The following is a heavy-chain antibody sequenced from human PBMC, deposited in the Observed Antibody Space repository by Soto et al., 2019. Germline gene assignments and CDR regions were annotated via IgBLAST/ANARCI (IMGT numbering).Heavy chain of an antibody. CDR3: ARGHFLDTSSDAFDI. Sequence: ASVKVSCKASGGTFSSYAISWVQQAPGQGLEWMGGIIPIFGTANYAQKFQGRVTITEDESTSTAYMELSSLRSEDTAIYYCARGHFLDTSSDAFDIWGQGTMVTVSS. J-gene: IGHJ3*02. CDR2: IIPIFGTA. D-gene: IGHD3-3*01. V-gene: IGHV1-69*13. CDR1: GGTFSSYA.